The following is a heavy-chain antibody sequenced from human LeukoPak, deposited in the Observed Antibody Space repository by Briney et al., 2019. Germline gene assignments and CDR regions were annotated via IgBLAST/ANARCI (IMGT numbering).Heavy chain of an antibody. CDR3: ATVDTAMVYYYYYMDV. CDR1: GGTFSSYA. D-gene: IGHD5-18*01. CDR2: IIPIFGTA. Sequence: GASVKVSCKASGGTFSSYAISWVRQAPGQGLEWMGGIIPIFGTANYAQKFQGRVTITADKSTSTAYMELSSLRSEDTAVYYCATVDTAMVYYYYYMDVWGKGTTVTVSS. J-gene: IGHJ6*03. V-gene: IGHV1-69*06.